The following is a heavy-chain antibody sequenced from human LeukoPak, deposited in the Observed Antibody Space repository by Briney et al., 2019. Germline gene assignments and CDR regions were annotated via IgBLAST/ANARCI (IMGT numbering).Heavy chain of an antibody. CDR1: GFSVSSKY. Sequence: GGSLRLSCAASGFSVSSKYMSWVRQPAGKGLEWVSVIYSGGTTFYADSVKGRFTISRDNSKNTLYLQMNSLRPDDTAVYYCTKLKGWYGDGYFYYRGPGILVTVSS. D-gene: IGHD6-19*01. V-gene: IGHV3-53*01. CDR2: IYSGGTT. CDR3: TKLKGWYGDGYFYY. J-gene: IGHJ4*02.